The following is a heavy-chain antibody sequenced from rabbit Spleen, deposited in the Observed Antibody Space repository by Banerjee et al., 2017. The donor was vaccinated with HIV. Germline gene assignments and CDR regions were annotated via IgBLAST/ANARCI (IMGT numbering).Heavy chain of an antibody. Sequence: QSLEESGGDLVKPGASLTLTCTASGFSFSSGYWICWVRQAPGKGLEWIACIYGGSSGSTYYASWAKGRFTISKTSSTTVTLQMTSLTVADTATYFCARATNSDYFDLWGPGTLVTVS. CDR2: IYGGSSGST. J-gene: IGHJ4*01. CDR1: GFSFSSGYW. V-gene: IGHV1S40*01. CDR3: ARATNSDYFDL.